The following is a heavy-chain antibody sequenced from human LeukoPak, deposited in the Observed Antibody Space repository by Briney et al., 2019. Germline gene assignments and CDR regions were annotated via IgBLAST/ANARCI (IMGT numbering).Heavy chain of an antibody. CDR2: VYPSGST. Sequence: SETLSLTCTVSGGSISSYYWTWIRQPAGKGLEWIGRVYPSGSTNYNPSLESRVTMSVDTSKNQFSLKLSSVTAADTALYYCARENSGSYREFDYWGQGAPVTVSS. D-gene: IGHD1-26*01. CDR3: ARENSGSYREFDY. V-gene: IGHV4-4*07. J-gene: IGHJ4*02. CDR1: GGSISSYY.